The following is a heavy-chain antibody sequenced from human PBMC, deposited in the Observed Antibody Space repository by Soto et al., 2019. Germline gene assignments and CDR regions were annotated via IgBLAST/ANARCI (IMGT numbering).Heavy chain of an antibody. D-gene: IGHD3-10*01. CDR1: GGSVSSGSYY. CDR2: IYYSGST. J-gene: IGHJ4*02. Sequence: PSETLSLTCTVSGGSVSSGSYYWSWIRQPPGKGLEWIGYIYYSGSTNYNPSLKSRVTISVDTSKNQFSLKLSSVTAADTAVYYCARDNPMVRGVTGIDYWGQGTMVTVSS. CDR3: ARDNPMVRGVTGIDY. V-gene: IGHV4-61*01.